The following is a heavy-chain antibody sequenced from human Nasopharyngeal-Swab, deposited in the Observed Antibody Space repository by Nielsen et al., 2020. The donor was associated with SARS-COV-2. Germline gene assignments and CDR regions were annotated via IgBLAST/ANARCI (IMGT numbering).Heavy chain of an antibody. CDR3: ARRIAVAGMNYFDY. CDR2: IYYSGST. Sequence: SETLSLTCTVSGGSISSSSYYWGWIRQPPGKGLEWIGSIYYSGSTYYNPSLKSRVTIPVDTSKNQFSLKLSSVTAADTAVYYCARRIAVAGMNYFDYWGQGTLVTVSS. J-gene: IGHJ4*02. CDR1: GGSISSSSYY. D-gene: IGHD6-19*01. V-gene: IGHV4-39*01.